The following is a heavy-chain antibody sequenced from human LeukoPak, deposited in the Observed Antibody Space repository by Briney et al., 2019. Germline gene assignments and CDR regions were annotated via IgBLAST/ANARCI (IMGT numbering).Heavy chain of an antibody. Sequence: PSETLSLTCAVYGGSFSGYYWSWIRQPPGKGLEWIGEINHSGSTNYNPSLRSRVTISVDTSKNQFSLKLSSVTAADTAVYYCARVPTLPYVWGSYRQPRTFDYWGQGTLVTVSS. CDR3: ARVPTLPYVWGSYRQPRTFDY. CDR2: INHSGST. V-gene: IGHV4-34*01. CDR1: GGSFSGYY. J-gene: IGHJ4*02. D-gene: IGHD3-16*02.